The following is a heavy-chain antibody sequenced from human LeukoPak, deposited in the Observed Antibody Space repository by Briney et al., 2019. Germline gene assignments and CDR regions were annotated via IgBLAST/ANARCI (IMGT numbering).Heavy chain of an antibody. CDR3: ARLLYDSSGYYYFDY. J-gene: IGHJ4*02. V-gene: IGHV4-4*07. D-gene: IGHD3-22*01. CDR1: GGSISSYY. Sequence: PSETLSLTCTVSGGSISSYYWSWIRQPAGKGLEWIGRIYTSGSTNYNPSLKSRVTMSVDTSKNQFSLKLSSVTAADTAVYYCARLLYDSSGYYYFDYWGQGTLVTVSS. CDR2: IYTSGST.